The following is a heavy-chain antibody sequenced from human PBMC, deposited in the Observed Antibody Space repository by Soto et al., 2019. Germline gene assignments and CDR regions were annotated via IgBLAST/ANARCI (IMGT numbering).Heavy chain of an antibody. Sequence: QVQLQQWGAGLLKPSATLSLTGAVYGGSFSGYYWRWIRQPPGKGLEWIGEINHSGSTNYNPSLKSRVTISVDTSKNQFSLKLSSVTAADTGVYYCARGPAHYGDYNDGMDVWGQGTTVTVSS. J-gene: IGHJ6*02. CDR3: ARGPAHYGDYNDGMDV. CDR1: GGSFSGYY. CDR2: INHSGST. D-gene: IGHD4-17*01. V-gene: IGHV4-34*01.